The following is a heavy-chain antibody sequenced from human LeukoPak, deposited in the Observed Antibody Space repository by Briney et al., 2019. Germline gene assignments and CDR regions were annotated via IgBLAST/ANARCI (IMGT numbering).Heavy chain of an antibody. J-gene: IGHJ3*01. D-gene: IGHD4-17*01. V-gene: IGHV3-15*01. CDR1: AFSFTKAW. Sequence: GGSLRLSCAASAFSFTKAWMTWIRQAPGKGPEWIGRIKSKNDGGTTDYAAPVKGRFTISRDDSKSTLYLQMNSLQTEDTAVYYCTTDGAYDFWGQGTMVTVSS. CDR2: IKSKNDGGTT. CDR3: TTDGAYDF.